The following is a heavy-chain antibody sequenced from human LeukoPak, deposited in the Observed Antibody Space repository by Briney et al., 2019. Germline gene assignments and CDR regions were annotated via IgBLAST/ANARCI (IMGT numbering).Heavy chain of an antibody. CDR2: IYYSGST. J-gene: IGHJ4*02. CDR3: ARDRGSHPPYYFDY. CDR1: GDSFDNSYC. D-gene: IGHD3-10*01. V-gene: IGHV4-31*03. Sequence: SETLSLSCTVSGDSFDNSYCWTWVRQHPGKGLEWIGYIYYSGSTYYNPSLKSRVTISVDTSKNQFSLKLSSVTAADTAVYYCARDRGSHPPYYFDYWGQGTLVTVSS.